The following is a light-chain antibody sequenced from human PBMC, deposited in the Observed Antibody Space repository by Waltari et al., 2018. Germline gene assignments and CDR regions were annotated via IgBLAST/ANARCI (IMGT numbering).Light chain of an antibody. CDR2: AAS. CDR1: QSISSY. V-gene: IGKV1-39*01. CDR3: QQSYSTPLT. Sequence: IQMTQSPSSLSASVGDRVTLTSRASQSISSYLNWYQHKPGKAPKLLIYAASSLQSGVPSRFSGSGSGTDFTLTISSLQPEDFATYYCQQSYSTPLTFGGGTKVEIK. J-gene: IGKJ4*01.